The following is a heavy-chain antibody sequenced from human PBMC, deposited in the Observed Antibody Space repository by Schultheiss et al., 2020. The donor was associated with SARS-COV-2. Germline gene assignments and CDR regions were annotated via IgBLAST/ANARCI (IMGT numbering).Heavy chain of an antibody. CDR2: INSDGSTT. D-gene: IGHD4-23*01. CDR1: GFTFSSYA. J-gene: IGHJ4*02. Sequence: GESLKISCAASGFTFSSYAMHWVRQAPGKGLVWVSRINSDGSTTSYADSVKGRFTISRDNAKNTLYLQMNSLRAEDTAVYYCARVYGGRGERYYFDYWGQGTLVTVSS. V-gene: IGHV3-74*01. CDR3: ARVYGGRGERYYFDY.